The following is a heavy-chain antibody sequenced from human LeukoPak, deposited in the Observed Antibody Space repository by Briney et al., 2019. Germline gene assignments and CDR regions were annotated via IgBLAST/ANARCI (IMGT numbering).Heavy chain of an antibody. J-gene: IGHJ4*02. D-gene: IGHD5-18*01. V-gene: IGHV3-7*01. CDR1: GFSFSSSW. Sequence: PGGSLRLSCAASGFSFSSSWMTWVRQAPGKGLEWVANIKEDESEIYYVDSVKGRFTASRDNAKNSLYLQMNSLRAEDTAVYYCARILTYSYGLDYWGQGILVTFSS. CDR2: IKEDESEI. CDR3: ARILTYSYGLDY.